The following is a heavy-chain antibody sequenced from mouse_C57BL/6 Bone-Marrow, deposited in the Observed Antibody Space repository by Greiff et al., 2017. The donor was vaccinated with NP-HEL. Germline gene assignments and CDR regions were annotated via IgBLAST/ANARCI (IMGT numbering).Heavy chain of an antibody. CDR3: ARDKVGFAY. CDR2: ISDGGSYT. D-gene: IGHD1-1*02. Sequence: EVHLVESGGGLVKPGGSLKLSCAASGFTFSSYAMSWVRQTPEKRLEWVATISDGGSYTYYPDNVKGRFTISRDNAKNNLYLQMSHLKSEDTAMYYCARDKVGFAYWGQGTLVTVSA. CDR1: GFTFSSYA. J-gene: IGHJ3*01. V-gene: IGHV5-4*01.